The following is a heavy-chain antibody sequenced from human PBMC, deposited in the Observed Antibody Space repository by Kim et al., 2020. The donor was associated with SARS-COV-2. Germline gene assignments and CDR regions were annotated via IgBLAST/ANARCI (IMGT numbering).Heavy chain of an antibody. CDR1: GFTFRSYS. D-gene: IGHD3-22*01. Sequence: GGSLRLSCAASGFTFRSYSMNWVRQAPGKGLEWVSSISSSSSIFIYYAASVKGRFTISRDNAKNSLYLQMNSMRAEDTAVYYCALRNYYDSSGYDRGLGYWGQGTLVTVSS. V-gene: IGHV3-21*01. CDR3: ALRNYYDSSGYDRGLGY. J-gene: IGHJ4*02. CDR2: ISSSSSIFI.